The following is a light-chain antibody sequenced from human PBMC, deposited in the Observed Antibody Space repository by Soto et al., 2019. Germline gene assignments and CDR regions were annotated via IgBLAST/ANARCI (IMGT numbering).Light chain of an antibody. V-gene: IGKV3-15*01. CDR3: QQYNNWPQT. J-gene: IGKJ1*01. CDR1: QSVSSN. Sequence: EIVMTQSPATLSVSPGERATLSCRASQSVSSNLAWYQQKPGQAPRLLIYGASTRATGISARFSGSGSGTEFTLTICSLQSEDFAVYYCQQYNNWPQTFGQGTKVEIK. CDR2: GAS.